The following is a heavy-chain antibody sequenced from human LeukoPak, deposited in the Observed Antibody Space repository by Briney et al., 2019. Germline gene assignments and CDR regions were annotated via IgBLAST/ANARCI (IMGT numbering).Heavy chain of an antibody. V-gene: IGHV3-49*04. CDR3: TRDPMFYGMDV. J-gene: IGHJ6*02. D-gene: IGHD3-10*02. CDR1: GFTFGDYA. CDR2: IRSKAYGGTT. Sequence: PGRSLRLSCTASGFTFGDYAMSWVRQAPGKGLEWVGFIRSKAYGGTTEYAASVKGRFTISRDDSKSIACLQMNSLKTEDTAVYYCTRDPMFYGMDVWGQGTTVTVSS.